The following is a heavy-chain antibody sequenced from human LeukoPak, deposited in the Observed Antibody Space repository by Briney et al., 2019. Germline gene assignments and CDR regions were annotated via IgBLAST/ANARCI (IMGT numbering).Heavy chain of an antibody. V-gene: IGHV4-39*01. D-gene: IGHD2-2*01. CDR2: IYYSGST. CDR1: GGSIGSSSYY. CDR3: ARRAVVVPAAHFDY. J-gene: IGHJ4*02. Sequence: SETLSLTCTVSGGSIGSSSYYWGWIRQPPGKGLEWIGSIYYSGSTYYNPSLKSRFPISVDTSKNQFSLKLSSVTAADTAVYYCARRAVVVPAAHFDYWGQGTLVTVSS.